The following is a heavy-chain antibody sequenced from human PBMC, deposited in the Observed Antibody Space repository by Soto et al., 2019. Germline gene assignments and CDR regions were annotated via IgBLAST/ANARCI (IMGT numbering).Heavy chain of an antibody. CDR1: GFTFSGSA. CDR2: VRSKANSYAT. V-gene: IGHV3-73*01. Sequence: GGSLRLSCAASGFTFSGSAMHWVRQASGKGLEWVGRVRSKANSYATAYAASVKGRFTISRDDSKNTAYLQMNSLKTEDMAVYYCTRPEYSSSLDYYYGMDVWGQGTTVTVSS. J-gene: IGHJ6*02. CDR3: TRPEYSSSLDYYYGMDV. D-gene: IGHD6-6*01.